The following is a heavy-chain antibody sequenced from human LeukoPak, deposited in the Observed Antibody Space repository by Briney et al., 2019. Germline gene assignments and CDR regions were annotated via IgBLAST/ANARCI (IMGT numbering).Heavy chain of an antibody. Sequence: PSETLSLTCAVYGGSCDDYYCSWIRQPPGKGLEWVGEIHPHGIFYYNSSLMSRVTISIDTSKTQLSLRLTSVTATDTAFYYCARGRDRSKAGDHWGQGSLVTVSS. CDR1: GGSCDDYY. D-gene: IGHD5-24*01. CDR3: ARGRDRSKAGDH. J-gene: IGHJ4*02. V-gene: IGHV4-34*01. CDR2: IHPHGIF.